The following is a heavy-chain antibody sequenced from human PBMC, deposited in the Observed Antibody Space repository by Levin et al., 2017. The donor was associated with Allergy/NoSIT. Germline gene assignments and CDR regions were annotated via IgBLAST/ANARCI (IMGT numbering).Heavy chain of an antibody. D-gene: IGHD3-10*01. Sequence: GGSLRLSCAASGFTFSDYYMSWIRQAPGKGLEWVSYISSSSSYTNYADSVKGRFTISRDNAKNSLYLQMNSLRAEDTAVYYCARERITMVRGVMITSYFDYWGQGTLVTVSS. J-gene: IGHJ4*02. CDR2: ISSSSSYT. V-gene: IGHV3-11*05. CDR3: ARERITMVRGVMITSYFDY. CDR1: GFTFSDYY.